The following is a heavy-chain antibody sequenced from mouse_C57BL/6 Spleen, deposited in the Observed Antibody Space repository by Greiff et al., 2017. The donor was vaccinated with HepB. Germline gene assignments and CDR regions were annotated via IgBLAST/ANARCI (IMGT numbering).Heavy chain of an antibody. Sequence: QVQLKQSGPELVKPGASVKISCKASGYAFSSSWMNWVKQRPGKGLEWIGRIYPGDGDTNYNGKFKGKATLTADKSSSTAYMQLSSLTSEDSAVYFCARASSSPSFAYWGQGTLVTVSA. J-gene: IGHJ3*01. CDR3: ARASSSPSFAY. CDR1: GYAFSSSW. V-gene: IGHV1-82*01. D-gene: IGHD1-1*01. CDR2: IYPGDGDT.